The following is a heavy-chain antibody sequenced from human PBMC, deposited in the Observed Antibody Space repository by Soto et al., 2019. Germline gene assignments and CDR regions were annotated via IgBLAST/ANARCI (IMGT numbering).Heavy chain of an antibody. Sequence: QVQLVQSGAEVKKPGSSVKVSCKASGGTFSSYTISWVRQAPGQGLEWMGRIIPILGIANYAQKSRGRVPFTSEQPTSTAYRARSSLRSEDTAVYYWGRGGGVGTTYYFDYWGQGTLVTVSS. CDR3: GRGGGVGTTYYFDY. CDR2: IIPILGIA. CDR1: GGTFSSYT. D-gene: IGHD2-21*02. J-gene: IGHJ4*02. V-gene: IGHV1-69*02.